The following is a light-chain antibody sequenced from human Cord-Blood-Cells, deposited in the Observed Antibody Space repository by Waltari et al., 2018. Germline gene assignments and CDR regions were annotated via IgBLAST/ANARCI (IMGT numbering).Light chain of an antibody. CDR1: QSVSSY. CDR3: QQRSNWPLT. V-gene: IGKV3-11*01. CDR2: DAS. J-gene: IGKJ4*01. Sequence: EIVLTQSPATPSLSPGERATLSCRASQSVSSYLAWYQQKPGQAPRLLIYDASNRATGIPARFSGSGSGTDFTLTISSLEPEDVAVYYCQQRSNWPLTFGGGTKVEIK.